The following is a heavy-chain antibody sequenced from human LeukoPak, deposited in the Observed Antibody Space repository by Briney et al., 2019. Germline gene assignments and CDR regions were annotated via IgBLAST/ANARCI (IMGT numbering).Heavy chain of an antibody. CDR1: GFTFSSYG. V-gene: IGHV3-30*02. J-gene: IGHJ4*02. Sequence: PGGSLRLSCAASGFTFSSYGMHWVRQTPGKGLEWVAFIRYDGSNKYYADSVKGRFTISRDNAKNSLYLQMNSLRAEDTAVYYCAREGYSSGWYIAYWGQGTLVTVSS. D-gene: IGHD6-19*01. CDR3: AREGYSSGWYIAY. CDR2: IRYDGSNK.